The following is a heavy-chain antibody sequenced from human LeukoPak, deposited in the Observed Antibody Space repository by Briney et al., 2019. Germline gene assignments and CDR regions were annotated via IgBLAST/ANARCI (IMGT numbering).Heavy chain of an antibody. CDR2: IYYSGST. CDR3: ARASGSYDAVDY. Sequence: KASETLSLTCTVSGGSISSGDYYWSWIRQPQGKGLEWIGYIYYSGSTYYNPPLKSRVTISVDTSKNQFSLKLSSVTAADTAVYYCARASGSYDAVDYWGQGTLVTVSS. D-gene: IGHD1-26*01. V-gene: IGHV4-30-4*08. CDR1: GGSISSGDYY. J-gene: IGHJ4*02.